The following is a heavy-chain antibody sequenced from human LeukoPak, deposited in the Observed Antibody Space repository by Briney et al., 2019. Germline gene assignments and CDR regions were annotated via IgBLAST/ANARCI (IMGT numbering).Heavy chain of an antibody. CDR3: ARDARHKYCSSAICYRGWFDP. D-gene: IGHD2-2*01. CDR1: GYTFNRYG. CDR2: IIPMFGTA. J-gene: IGHJ5*02. V-gene: IGHV1-69*13. Sequence: SVKVSCKASGYTFNRYGISWVRQAPGQGLEWMGGIIPMFGTANYAQKFQGRVTITADESTSTAYMELSSLRSEDTAVYYCARDARHKYCSSAICYRGWFDPWGQGTLVTVSS.